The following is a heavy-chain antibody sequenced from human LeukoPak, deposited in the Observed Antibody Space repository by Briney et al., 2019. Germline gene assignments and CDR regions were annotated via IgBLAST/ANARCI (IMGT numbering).Heavy chain of an antibody. D-gene: IGHD4-11*01. J-gene: IGHJ6*03. V-gene: IGHV5-51*01. CDR3: ARHGYSNYAYYYYMDV. Sequence: GESLKISCKGPGYSFTSYWIGWVRQMHGKGLEWMGIIYPGDSDTRYSPSFQGQVTISADKSISTAYLQWSSLKASDTAMYYCARHGYSNYAYYYYMDVWGKGTTVTVSS. CDR2: IYPGDSDT. CDR1: GYSFTSYW.